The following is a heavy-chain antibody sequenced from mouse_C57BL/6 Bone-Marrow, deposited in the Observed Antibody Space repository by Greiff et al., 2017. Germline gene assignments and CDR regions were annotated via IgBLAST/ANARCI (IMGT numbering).Heavy chain of an antibody. D-gene: IGHD1-1*01. CDR2: ISGGGGNT. V-gene: IGHV5-9*01. J-gene: IGHJ2*01. CDR3: ARVDYYGSSYGYFDY. Sequence: EVKLVESGGGLVKPGGSLKLSCAASGFTFSSYTMSWVRQTPETRLEWVATISGGGGNTYYPDSVKGRFTISRDNAKNTLYLQMSSLRSEDTALYYWARVDYYGSSYGYFDYWGQGTTLTVSS. CDR1: GFTFSSYT.